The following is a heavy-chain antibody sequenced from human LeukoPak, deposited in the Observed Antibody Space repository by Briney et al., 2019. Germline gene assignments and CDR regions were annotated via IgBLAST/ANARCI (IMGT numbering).Heavy chain of an antibody. J-gene: IGHJ4*02. CDR3: ARVADGDKYGGRDY. CDR2: IINDGSST. Sequence: GGSLRLSCAASGFNFKNYWMHWVRDAPGKGLERVSRIINDGSSTTYADSVKGRFTISRDNAKDTLYLQMNSLRVEDTAVYYCARVADGDKYGGRDYWGQGALVIVSS. V-gene: IGHV3-74*01. CDR1: GFNFKNYW. D-gene: IGHD5-24*01.